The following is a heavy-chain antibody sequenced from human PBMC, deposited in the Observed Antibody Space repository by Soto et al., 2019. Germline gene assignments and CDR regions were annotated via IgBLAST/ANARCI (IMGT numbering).Heavy chain of an antibody. CDR2: IWYDGSNK. Sequence: GGSLRLSCAASGFTFSSYGMHWVRQAPGKGLEWVAVIWYDGSNKYYADSVKGRFTISRDNSKNTLYLQMNSLRAEDTAVYYCARDLLEYYYDSSGYYPTYRGQGTLVTVSS. CDR3: ARDLLEYYYDSSGYYPTY. CDR1: GFTFSSYG. V-gene: IGHV3-33*01. D-gene: IGHD3-22*01. J-gene: IGHJ4*02.